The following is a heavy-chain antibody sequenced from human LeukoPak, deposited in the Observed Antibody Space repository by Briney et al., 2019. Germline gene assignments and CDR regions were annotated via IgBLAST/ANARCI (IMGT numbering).Heavy chain of an antibody. CDR1: AFTFSSFS. V-gene: IGHV3-21*01. Sequence: GGSLRLSCTDSAFTFSSFSMNWVRQAPGKGLEWVSSISSSSSYIYYADSVKGRLTISRDNAKNSLYLQMNSLRVEDTAVYYCARGEVGIFDYWGQGTLVTVSS. CDR2: ISSSSSYI. CDR3: ARGEVGIFDY. J-gene: IGHJ4*02. D-gene: IGHD2-21*01.